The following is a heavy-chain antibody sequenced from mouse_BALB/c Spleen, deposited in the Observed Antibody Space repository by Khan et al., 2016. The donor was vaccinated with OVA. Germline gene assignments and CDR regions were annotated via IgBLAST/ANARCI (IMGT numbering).Heavy chain of an antibody. CDR2: IYYSGTV. CDR3: ARDYGRLYWYFDV. Sequence: QLEESGPGLVKPSQTVSLTCTVTGISITSGNYRWSWIRQFPGNKLEWIGNIYYSGTVTYNPSLTSRTTITRDTSKNQFFLEMNSLTAEDTATYYCARDYGRLYWYFDVWGAETTVTVSS. V-gene: IGHV3-5*02. D-gene: IGHD1-1*01. CDR1: GISITSGNYR. J-gene: IGHJ1*01.